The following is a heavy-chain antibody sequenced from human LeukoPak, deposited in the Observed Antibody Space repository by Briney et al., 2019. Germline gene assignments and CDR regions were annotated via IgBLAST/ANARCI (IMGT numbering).Heavy chain of an antibody. V-gene: IGHV5-51*01. CDR3: ARAGGSSWRVFDY. CDR2: IYPDDSDT. D-gene: IGHD6-6*01. CDR1: GYSFTNQW. Sequence: GESLKISCKASGYSFTNQWIGWVRQMPGKGLEWMGNIYPDDSDTTYSPSFQGQVTISADKSISTAYLQWSSLTASDTATYYCARAGGSSWRVFDYWGQGTLVTVSS. J-gene: IGHJ4*02.